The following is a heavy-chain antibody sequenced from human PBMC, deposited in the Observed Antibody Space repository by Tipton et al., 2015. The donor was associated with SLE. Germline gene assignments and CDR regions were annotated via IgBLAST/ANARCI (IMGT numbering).Heavy chain of an antibody. CDR3: AKEPSIIGWPFDY. V-gene: IGHV3-23*01. Sequence: GSLRLSCAASGFTFSFYAMSWVRQAPGKGLEWVSTISGSGGSTFYADSVKGRFTISRDNSKNMLYLQMNRLRADDTAVYYCAKEPSIIGWPFDYWGQGTLVTVSS. CDR1: GFTFSFYA. D-gene: IGHD3-10*01. CDR2: ISGSGGST. J-gene: IGHJ4*02.